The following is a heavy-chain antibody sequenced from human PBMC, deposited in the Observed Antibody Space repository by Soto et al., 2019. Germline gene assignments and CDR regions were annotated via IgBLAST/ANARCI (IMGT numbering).Heavy chain of an antibody. J-gene: IGHJ5*02. V-gene: IGHV1-18*01. D-gene: IGHD5-12*01. Sequence: QVHLVQSGVEVKTPGASVKVSCQASGYTFFTYDISWVRQAPGQGLAWMGWISTYSGDTKYAQKFQGRVTMTSETSTTTAYLELRSLRSDDTAGYYCARHHGPTTAENWFDPWGQGTLVTVSS. CDR1: GYTFFTYD. CDR2: ISTYSGDT. CDR3: ARHHGPTTAENWFDP.